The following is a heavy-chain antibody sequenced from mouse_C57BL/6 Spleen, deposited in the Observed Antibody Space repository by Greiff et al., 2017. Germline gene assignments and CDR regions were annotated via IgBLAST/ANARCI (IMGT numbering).Heavy chain of an antibody. CDR2: IDPSDSYT. J-gene: IGHJ4*01. CDR3: ARSYGSSYYAMDY. CDR1: GYTFTSYW. V-gene: IGHV1-69*01. Sequence: QVQLQQPGAELVMPGASVKLSCKASGYTFTSYWMHWVKQRPGQGLEWIGEIDPSDSYTNYNQKFKGKSTLTVDKSSGTAYMLLSSLTSEDSAVYYGARSYGSSYYAMDYWGQGTSVTVSS. D-gene: IGHD1-1*01.